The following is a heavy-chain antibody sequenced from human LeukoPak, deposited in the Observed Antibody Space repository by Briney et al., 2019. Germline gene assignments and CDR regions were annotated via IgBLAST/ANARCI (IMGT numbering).Heavy chain of an antibody. V-gene: IGHV3-15*01. CDR2: IKSKTDGGTT. CDR1: GFTFSNAW. J-gene: IGHJ4*02. Sequence: GGSLRLSCAASGFTFSNAWMSWVRQAPGKGLEWVGRIKSKTDGGTTDYAAPVIGRFTISRDDSKNTLYLQMNSLKTEDTAVYYCTSKPMDYYGSGSLDYWGQGTLVTVSS. D-gene: IGHD3-10*01. CDR3: TSKPMDYYGSGSLDY.